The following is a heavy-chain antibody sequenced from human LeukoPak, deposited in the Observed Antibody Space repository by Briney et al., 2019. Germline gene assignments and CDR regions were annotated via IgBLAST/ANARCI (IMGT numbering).Heavy chain of an antibody. CDR1: GYSISSTSYY. J-gene: IGHJ3*02. Sequence: SETLSLTCTVSGYSISSTSYYWAWIRQPPGKGLEWIGMIFYSGSAYYTPSLRGRVTLSVDTSRNQFSLNLISVTAADTVVYHCARHGGIIAAAGTRAFDIWGQGTMVTVSS. D-gene: IGHD6-13*01. CDR2: IFYSGSA. V-gene: IGHV4-39*01. CDR3: ARHGGIIAAAGTRAFDI.